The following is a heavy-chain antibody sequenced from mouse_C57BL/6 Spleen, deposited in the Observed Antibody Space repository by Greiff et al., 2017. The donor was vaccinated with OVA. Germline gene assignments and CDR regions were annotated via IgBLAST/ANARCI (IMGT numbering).Heavy chain of an antibody. CDR2: INPGSGGT. CDR3: ARGGNYYAMDY. D-gene: IGHD2-1*01. Sequence: QVQLKESGAELVRPGTSVKVSCKASGYAFTNYLIEWVKQRPGQGLEWIGVINPGSGGTNYNEKFKGKATLTADKSSSTAYMQLSSLTSEDSAVYFCARGGNYYAMDYWGQGTSVTVSS. J-gene: IGHJ4*01. V-gene: IGHV1-54*01. CDR1: GYAFTNYL.